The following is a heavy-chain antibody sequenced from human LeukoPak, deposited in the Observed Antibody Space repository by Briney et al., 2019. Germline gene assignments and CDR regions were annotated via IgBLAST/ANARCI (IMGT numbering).Heavy chain of an antibody. CDR2: IYYSGST. V-gene: IGHV4-39*07. D-gene: IGHD5-12*01. J-gene: IGHJ1*01. CDR3: ARGLAVGYFQH. Sequence: SETLSLTCTVSGGSISSSSYYWGWIRQPPGKGLEWIGSIYYSGSTYYNPSLKSRVTISVDTSKNQFSLKLSSVTAADTAVYYCARGLAVGYFQHWGQGTLVTVSS. CDR1: GGSISSSSYY.